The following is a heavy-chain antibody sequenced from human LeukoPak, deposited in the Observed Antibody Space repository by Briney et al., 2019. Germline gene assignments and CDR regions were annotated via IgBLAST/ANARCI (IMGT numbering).Heavy chain of an antibody. Sequence: GGSLRLSCAASGFTFSSYGMHWVRQAPGKGLEWVAFIRYDGSNKYYADSVKGRFTISRDNSKNTLYLQMNSLRAEDTAVHYCAKINGYCSSTSCYVVDYWGQGTLVTVSS. V-gene: IGHV3-30*02. J-gene: IGHJ4*02. D-gene: IGHD2-2*01. CDR1: GFTFSSYG. CDR3: AKINGYCSSTSCYVVDY. CDR2: IRYDGSNK.